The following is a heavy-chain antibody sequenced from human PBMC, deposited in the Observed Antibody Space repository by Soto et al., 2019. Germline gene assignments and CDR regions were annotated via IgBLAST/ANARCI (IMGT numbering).Heavy chain of an antibody. CDR1: GFSLSTSTVG. J-gene: IGHJ4*02. V-gene: IGHV2-5*02. CDR2: IYWDDDK. Sequence: QITLKESGPTLVKPTQTLTLTCTFSGFSLSTSTVGVGWIRQPPGKALEWLSLIYWDDDKRYSPSLKSRLTINNHPSINQVVLTMTNMDPVDTATYYCAHWGQCFGELSVFADWAQATVVTVSS. CDR3: AHWGQCFGELSVFAD. D-gene: IGHD3-10*01.